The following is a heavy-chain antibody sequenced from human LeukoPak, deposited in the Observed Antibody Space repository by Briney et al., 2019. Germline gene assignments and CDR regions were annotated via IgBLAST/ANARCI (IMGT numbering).Heavy chain of an antibody. V-gene: IGHV3-30*04. CDR1: GFTFSTYA. CDR3: ARTGDCSSTSCYLPFDY. D-gene: IGHD2-2*01. J-gene: IGHJ4*02. Sequence: GGSLRLSCAASGFTFSTYAIHWVRQAPGKGLEWVAIISSDGSNKYYGDSVKGRFTVSRDNSKNTLYLQMNSLRPGDTAVYYCARTGDCSSTSCYLPFDYWGQGTLVTVSS. CDR2: ISSDGSNK.